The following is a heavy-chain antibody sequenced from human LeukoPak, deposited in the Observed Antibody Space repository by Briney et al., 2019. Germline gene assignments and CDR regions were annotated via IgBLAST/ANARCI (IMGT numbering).Heavy chain of an antibody. CDR2: INTDGRST. V-gene: IGHV3-74*01. CDR1: GFTFSDYW. CDR3: GRDESVSGPTTFDF. D-gene: IGHD6-19*01. Sequence: HPGGSLRLSCAASGFTFSDYWMHWVRQVPGKGLVWVSRINTDGRSTIYADSVKGRFTISRDNAKNTLYLQMSSLRGEDTGVYYCGRDESVSGPTTFDFWGQGTLVTVSS. J-gene: IGHJ4*02.